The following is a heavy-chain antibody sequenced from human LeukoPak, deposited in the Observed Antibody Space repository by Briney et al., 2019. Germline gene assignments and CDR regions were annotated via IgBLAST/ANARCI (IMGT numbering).Heavy chain of an antibody. D-gene: IGHD4-23*01. CDR1: GEELSGYY. CDR2: INHSGST. V-gene: IGHV4-34*01. J-gene: IGHJ4*02. CDR3: ARIDYGGNGGSGY. Sequence: PLETLSLTCAVQGEELSGYYWTWFRQHAGKGLEWIGEINHSGSTNYNPSLKSRVTISVDTSKNQFSLKLSSVTAADTAVYYCARIDYGGNGGSGYWGQGTLVTVSS.